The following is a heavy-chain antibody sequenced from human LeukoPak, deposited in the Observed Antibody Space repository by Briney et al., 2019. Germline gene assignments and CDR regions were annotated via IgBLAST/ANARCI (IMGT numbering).Heavy chain of an antibody. CDR3: ARSKYGSPDY. CDR2: ISSSSSYT. Sequence: GGSLRLSCAASGFTFSSYEMNWVRQAPGKGLEWVSYISSSSSYTNYADSVKGRFTISRDNAKNSLYLQMNSLRADDTAVYYCARSKYGSPDYWGQGTLVTVSS. CDR1: GFTFSSYE. D-gene: IGHD4-17*01. V-gene: IGHV3-21*05. J-gene: IGHJ4*02.